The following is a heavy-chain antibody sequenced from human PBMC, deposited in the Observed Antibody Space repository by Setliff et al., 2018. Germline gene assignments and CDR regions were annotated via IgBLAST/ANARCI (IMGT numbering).Heavy chain of an antibody. CDR3: AKEGDYYGSGSRVFDY. V-gene: IGHV3-23*01. J-gene: IGHJ4*02. CDR1: GFTFTSYA. Sequence: LRLSCAASGFTFTSYAMSWVRQAPGKGLEWVSAISGGGTITYYADSVKGRFTISRDNSKNTLYLQMNSLRAEDTAVYYCAKEGDYYGSGSRVFDYWGQGTLVTVSS. CDR2: ISGGGTIT. D-gene: IGHD3-10*01.